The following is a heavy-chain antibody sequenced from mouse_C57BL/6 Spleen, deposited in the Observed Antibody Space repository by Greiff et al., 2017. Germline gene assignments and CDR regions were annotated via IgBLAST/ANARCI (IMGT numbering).Heavy chain of an antibody. CDR2: IYPRSGNT. CDR1: GYTFTSYG. J-gene: IGHJ2*01. Sequence: VQLQQSGAELARPGASVKLSCKASGYTFTSYGLSWVKQRTGQGLEWIGEIYPRSGNTYYNEKFKGKATLTADKSSSTGYMEHRSLTAEDSAVYFCEREGERGRDYWGKGTTRTVSS. D-gene: IGHD4-1*01. CDR3: EREGERGRDY. V-gene: IGHV1-81*01.